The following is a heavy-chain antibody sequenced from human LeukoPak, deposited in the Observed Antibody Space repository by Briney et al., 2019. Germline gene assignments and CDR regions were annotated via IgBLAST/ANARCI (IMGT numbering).Heavy chain of an antibody. D-gene: IGHD3-3*01. CDR1: GYTFTGYH. CDR3: ARGPGFWSGYSDY. Sequence: ASVKVSCKASGYTFTGYHVHWVRQATGQGLEWMGWMNPNSGNTGYAQKFQGRVTITRNTSISTAYMELSSLRSEDTAVYYCARGPGFWSGYSDYWGQGTLVTVSS. CDR2: MNPNSGNT. V-gene: IGHV1-8*03. J-gene: IGHJ4*02.